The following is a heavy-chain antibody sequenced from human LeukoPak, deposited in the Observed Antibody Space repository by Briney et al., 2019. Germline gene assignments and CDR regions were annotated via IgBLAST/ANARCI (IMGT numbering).Heavy chain of an antibody. V-gene: IGHV3-23*01. Sequence: GGSLRLSCAASGFTSSSFAMNWVRQAPGKGLEWVSTISGTGDSTNYADSVKGRFTISRDNSKNTLSLQLNSLRAEDTAVYYCAKDYSSGWYDYWGQGTLVTVSS. J-gene: IGHJ4*02. CDR1: GFTSSSFA. CDR3: AKDYSSGWYDY. CDR2: ISGTGDST. D-gene: IGHD6-19*01.